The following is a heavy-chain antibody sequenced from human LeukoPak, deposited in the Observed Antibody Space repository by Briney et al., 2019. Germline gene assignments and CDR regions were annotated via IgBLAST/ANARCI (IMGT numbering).Heavy chain of an antibody. D-gene: IGHD3-22*01. CDR1: GGTFSSYA. CDR3: ARAGHYYDSSGYHYYYYYMDV. J-gene: IGHJ6*03. V-gene: IGHV1-69*05. CDR2: IIPIFGTA. Sequence: SVKVSCKASGGTFSSYAISWVRQAPGQGLEWMGGIIPIFGTANYAQKFQGRVTITTDESTSTAYMELSSLRSENTAVYYCARAGHYYDSSGYHYYYYYMDVWGKGTTVTVSS.